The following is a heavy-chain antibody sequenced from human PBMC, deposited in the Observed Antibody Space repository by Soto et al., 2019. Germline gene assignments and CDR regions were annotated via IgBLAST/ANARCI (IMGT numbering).Heavy chain of an antibody. Sequence: QVQLVQSGAEVKKPGSSVKVSCKASGGTFSSYTISWVRQAPGQGLEWMGRIIPILGIANYAQKFQGRVTITADKSTRTAYMELSSLRSEDTAVYYCARSYCGGDCYHLFDYWGQGTLVTVFS. CDR3: ARSYCGGDCYHLFDY. CDR1: GGTFSSYT. D-gene: IGHD2-21*02. J-gene: IGHJ4*02. V-gene: IGHV1-69*02. CDR2: IIPILGIA.